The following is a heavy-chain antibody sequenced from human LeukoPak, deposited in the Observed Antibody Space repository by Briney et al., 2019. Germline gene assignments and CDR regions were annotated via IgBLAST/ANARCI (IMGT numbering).Heavy chain of an antibody. V-gene: IGHV3-23*01. CDR1: GFTFSSYG. Sequence: PGGTLRLSCAASGFTFSSYGMSWVRQAPGKGLEWVSAISGSGGSTYYADSVKGRFTISRDNSNNTLYLQMNSLRAEDTAVYYCAKSKKREGDYYDSSGYFDYWGQGTLVTVSS. J-gene: IGHJ4*02. CDR3: AKSKKREGDYYDSSGYFDY. D-gene: IGHD3-22*01. CDR2: ISGSGGST.